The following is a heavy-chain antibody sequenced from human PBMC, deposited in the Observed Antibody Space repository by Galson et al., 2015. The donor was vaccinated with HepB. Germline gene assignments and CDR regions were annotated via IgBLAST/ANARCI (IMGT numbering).Heavy chain of an antibody. Sequence: SETLSLTCTVSGGSISSSSYYWGWIRQPPGKGLEWIGSIYYSGSTYYNPSLKSRVTISVDTSKNQFSLKLSSVTAADTAVYYCARGDQNIAAAHLGWYFDLWGRGTLVTVSS. V-gene: IGHV4-39*07. J-gene: IGHJ2*01. D-gene: IGHD6-13*01. CDR1: GGSISSSSYY. CDR2: IYYSGST. CDR3: ARGDQNIAAAHLGWYFDL.